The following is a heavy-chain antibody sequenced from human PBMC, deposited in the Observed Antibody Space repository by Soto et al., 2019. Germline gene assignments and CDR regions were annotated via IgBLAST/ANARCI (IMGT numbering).Heavy chain of an antibody. V-gene: IGHV4-31*03. CDR2: ISHTGST. J-gene: IGHJ4*02. CDR1: GVVLGSDAYY. D-gene: IGHD1-26*01. CDR3: VTVNLVGSAYYFDY. Sequence: PSETLSLTCTASGVVLGSDAYYWSWIRQHPGKGLEWIGNISHTGSTYYNPSLKSRVVISLNTSQKQFFLRLTSVTAANTAVYYCVTVNLVGSAYYFDYWGPGTLVTVSS.